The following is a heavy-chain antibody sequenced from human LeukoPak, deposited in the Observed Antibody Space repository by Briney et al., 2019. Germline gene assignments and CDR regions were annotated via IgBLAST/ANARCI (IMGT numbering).Heavy chain of an antibody. CDR3: AKGGVYDSSGYTP. Sequence: GGSLRLSCAASGFTFSNYAMTWVRQAPGKGLEWVSTIGGSGGNTYYADSVKGRFTISRDNSKGTLYLQMNSLRAEDTALYYCAKGGVYDSSGYTPWGQGTLVTVSS. CDR1: GFTFSNYA. D-gene: IGHD3-22*01. V-gene: IGHV3-23*01. CDR2: IGGSGGNT. J-gene: IGHJ4*02.